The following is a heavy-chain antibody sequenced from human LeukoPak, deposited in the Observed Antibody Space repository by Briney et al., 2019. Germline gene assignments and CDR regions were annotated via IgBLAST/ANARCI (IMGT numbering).Heavy chain of an antibody. CDR2: IIPIDGTA. J-gene: IGHJ3*02. V-gene: IGHV1-69*01. CDR1: RDTFTRCA. D-gene: IGHD3-10*01. CDR3: ARDPGSPVRAFDI. Sequence: SVKVSCKASRDTFTRCAFSWVRQAPGQGLEWMGGIIPIDGTANFGQKFQGRVTITADESTSTAYLELSNLRSEDTAVYYCARDPGSPVRAFDIWGQGTMVTVSS.